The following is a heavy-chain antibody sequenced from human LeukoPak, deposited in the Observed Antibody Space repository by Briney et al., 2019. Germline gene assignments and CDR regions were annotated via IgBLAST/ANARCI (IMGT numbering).Heavy chain of an antibody. CDR2: IYSGGST. CDR1: GFTVSTNY. D-gene: IGHD6-19*01. Sequence: PGGSLRLSCAASGFTVSTNYMSWVRQAPGKGLERVSVIYSGGSTYYADSVKGRFTISRDNSKNTMYLQRNSLRAEDTAIYYCARVKAVAVDYWGQGTLVTVSS. J-gene: IGHJ4*02. CDR3: ARVKAVAVDY. V-gene: IGHV3-53*01.